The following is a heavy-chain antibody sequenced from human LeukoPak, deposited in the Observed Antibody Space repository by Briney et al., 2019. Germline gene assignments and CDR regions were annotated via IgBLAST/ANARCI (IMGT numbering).Heavy chain of an antibody. D-gene: IGHD2-15*01. V-gene: IGHV3-7*01. J-gene: IGHJ6*03. CDR1: GFTFSSYW. Sequence: GGSLRLSYAASGFTFSSYWMSWVRQAPGKGLEWVANIKQDGSEKYYVDSVKGRFTISRDNAKNSLYLQMNSLRAEDTAVYYCAREGRRRDIVVVVAATPYYYYYYMDVWGKGTTVTISS. CDR3: AREGRRRDIVVVVAATPYYYYYYMDV. CDR2: IKQDGSEK.